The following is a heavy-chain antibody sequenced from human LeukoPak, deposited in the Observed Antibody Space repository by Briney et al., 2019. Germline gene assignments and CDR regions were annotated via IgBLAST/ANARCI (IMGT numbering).Heavy chain of an antibody. Sequence: GESLKISCKGSGYSFRTYWIGWVRQMPGKGLEWMGIIYPGDSDTRYSPSFQGQVTISADKSISTAYLQWTSLKASDTAMYYCARHQIVGATRSPFDYWGQGTLVTVSS. D-gene: IGHD1-26*01. J-gene: IGHJ4*02. CDR1: GYSFRTYW. CDR2: IYPGDSDT. V-gene: IGHV5-51*01. CDR3: ARHQIVGATRSPFDY.